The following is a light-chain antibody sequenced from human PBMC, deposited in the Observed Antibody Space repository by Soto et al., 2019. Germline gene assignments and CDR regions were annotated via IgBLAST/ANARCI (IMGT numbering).Light chain of an antibody. Sequence: ENVLTQTPGTLSLSPGERATLSCRASQSVTNSFFAWYQQKPGQAPRLLIYGISNRATGIPDRFSGSGSGTDFTLTISRLEPEDFVLYYCEQYRTLPHTFGQGTQLEV. CDR3: EQYRTLPHT. V-gene: IGKV3-20*01. CDR2: GIS. CDR1: QSVTNSF. J-gene: IGKJ2*01.